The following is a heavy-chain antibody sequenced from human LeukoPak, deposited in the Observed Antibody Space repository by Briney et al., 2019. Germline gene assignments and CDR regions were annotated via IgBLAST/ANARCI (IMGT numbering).Heavy chain of an antibody. V-gene: IGHV4-39*01. CDR2: IYYSGST. Sequence: SETLPLTCTVSGGSISSSSYYWGWIRQPPGKGLEWIGSIYYSGSTYYNPSLKSRVTISVDTSKNQFSLKLSSVTAADTAVYYCARHPRKQLPLDYWGQGTLVTVSS. J-gene: IGHJ4*02. D-gene: IGHD6-13*01. CDR3: ARHPRKQLPLDY. CDR1: GGSISSSSYY.